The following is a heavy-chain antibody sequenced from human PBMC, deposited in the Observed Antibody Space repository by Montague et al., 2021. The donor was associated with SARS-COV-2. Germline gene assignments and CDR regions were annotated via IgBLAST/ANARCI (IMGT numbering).Heavy chain of an antibody. CDR3: AREIIAPDAFDI. CDR1: GFTFSSYA. J-gene: IGHJ3*02. Sequence: SLRLSCAASGFTFSSYAMHWVRQAPGKGPEWVAVISYDGSNKYYADSVKGRFTISRDNSKNTLYLQMNSLRAEDTAVYYCAREIIAPDAFDIWGQGTMVTVSS. D-gene: IGHD2-15*01. V-gene: IGHV3-30-3*01. CDR2: ISYDGSNK.